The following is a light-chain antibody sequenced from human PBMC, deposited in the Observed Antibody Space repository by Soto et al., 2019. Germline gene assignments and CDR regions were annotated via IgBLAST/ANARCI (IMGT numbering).Light chain of an antibody. V-gene: IGKV1-5*01. CDR1: QSISNW. J-gene: IGKJ1*01. CDR2: GAS. Sequence: DTQMTQSPSTLSASVGDRVTITCRASQSISNWLAWYQQKPGKAPKLLIYGASSLESGVPSRFSGSGSGTEFTLTITSLQPDDFATYYCQQYNSFWTFGQGTKVDIK. CDR3: QQYNSFWT.